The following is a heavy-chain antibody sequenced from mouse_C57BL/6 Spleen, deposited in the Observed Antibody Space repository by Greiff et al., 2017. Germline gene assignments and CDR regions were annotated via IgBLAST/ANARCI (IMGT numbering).Heavy chain of an antibody. J-gene: IGHJ4*01. CDR2: IDPASGST. CDR3: ARGSKYAGMAY. D-gene: IGHD2-5*01. V-gene: IGHV14-3*01. Sequence: VQLQQPVAELVKPGASVKLSCTASGFTITNSYMHWVKQRPERGLEWIGRIDPASGSTKYNPKFQGKATLTADTPSSTAYLQLSSLTSEDTAIYYCARGSKYAGMAYWGQGTSVTVSA. CDR1: GFTITNSY.